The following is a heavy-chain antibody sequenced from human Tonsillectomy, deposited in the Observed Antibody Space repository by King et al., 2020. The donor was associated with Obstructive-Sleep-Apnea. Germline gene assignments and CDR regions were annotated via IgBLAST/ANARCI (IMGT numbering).Heavy chain of an antibody. CDR2: IRYDGINK. J-gene: IGHJ4*02. D-gene: IGHD3-22*01. CDR3: TMIVVARGGIPATGIAFYFDY. Sequence: QVQLVESGGGVVQPGGSLRLSCAAAGFTFSSYGMHLVRQAPGKGLEWVAFIRYDGINKYYADSVKGRFTISRDTSKSTLYLQNNSLRAEDTAVYYRTMIVVARGGIPATGIAFYFDYWGQGTLVTVSS. CDR1: GFTFSSYG. V-gene: IGHV3-30*02.